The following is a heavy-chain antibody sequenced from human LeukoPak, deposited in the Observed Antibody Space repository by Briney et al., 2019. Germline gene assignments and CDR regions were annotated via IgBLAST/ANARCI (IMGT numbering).Heavy chain of an antibody. J-gene: IGHJ4*02. V-gene: IGHV1-2*02. Sequence: ASVKVSCKASGYTFTGYDMHWVRQAPGQGLEWMGWINPNSGGTNYAQKFQGRVTMTRDTSISTAYMELSRLRSDDTAVYYCARGGMTTMTTLLSYWGQGSLVTVSS. CDR1: GYTFTGYD. D-gene: IGHD4-17*01. CDR2: INPNSGGT. CDR3: ARGGMTTMTTLLSY.